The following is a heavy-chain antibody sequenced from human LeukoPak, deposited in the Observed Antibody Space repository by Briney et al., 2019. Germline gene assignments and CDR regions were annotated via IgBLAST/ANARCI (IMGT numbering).Heavy chain of an antibody. CDR3: ARDPKYSSGWYEPYYYYYMDV. J-gene: IGHJ6*03. V-gene: IGHV1-18*01. D-gene: IGHD6-19*01. Sequence: AASVKVSCKASGYTFTSCGISWVRQAPGQGLEWMGWISAYNGNTNYAQKLQGRVTMTTDTSTSTAYMELRSLRSDDAAVYYCARDPKYSSGWYEPYYYYYMDVWGKGTTVTVSS. CDR2: ISAYNGNT. CDR1: GYTFTSCG.